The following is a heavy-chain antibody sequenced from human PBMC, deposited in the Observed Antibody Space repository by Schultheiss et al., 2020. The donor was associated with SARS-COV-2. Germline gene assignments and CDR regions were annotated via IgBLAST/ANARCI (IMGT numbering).Heavy chain of an antibody. CDR3: ARGIEMATILGTFDI. CDR1: RYTFTNYF. CDR2: INPNSGGT. V-gene: IGHV1-2*02. J-gene: IGHJ3*02. Sequence: ASVKVSCQASRYTFTNYFTQWVRQGPGQGLEWMGWINPNSGGTNYAQKFQGRVTMTRDTSISTAYMELSRLRSDDTAVYYCARGIEMATILGTFDIWGQGTTVTVSS. D-gene: IGHD5-24*01.